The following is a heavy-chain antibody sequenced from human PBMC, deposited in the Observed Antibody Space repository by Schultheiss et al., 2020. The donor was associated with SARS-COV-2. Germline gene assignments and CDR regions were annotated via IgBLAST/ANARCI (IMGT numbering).Heavy chain of an antibody. V-gene: IGHV4-59*01. D-gene: IGHD6-19*01. CDR2: IYYSGST. CDR3: ARELGTVAGTNYYYGMDV. Sequence: SETLSLTCTVSGGSISSYYWSWIRQPPGKGLEWIGYIYYSGSTNYNPSLKSRVTISVDTSKNQFSLKLSSVTAADTAVYYCARELGTVAGTNYYYGMDVWGQGTTVTVSS. CDR1: GGSISSYY. J-gene: IGHJ6*02.